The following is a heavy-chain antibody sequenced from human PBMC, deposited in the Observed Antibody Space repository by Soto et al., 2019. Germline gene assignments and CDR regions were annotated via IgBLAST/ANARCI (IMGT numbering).Heavy chain of an antibody. V-gene: IGHV4-59*01. CDR1: GGSISSYY. Sequence: PSETLSLTCTVSGGSISSYYWSWIRQPPGKGLEWIGYIYYSGSTNYNPSLKSRVTISVDTSKNQFSLKLSSVTAADTAVYYCARDLGSRAGDWFDPWGQGTLVTVSS. CDR2: IYYSGST. J-gene: IGHJ5*02. D-gene: IGHD2-15*01. CDR3: ARDLGSRAGDWFDP.